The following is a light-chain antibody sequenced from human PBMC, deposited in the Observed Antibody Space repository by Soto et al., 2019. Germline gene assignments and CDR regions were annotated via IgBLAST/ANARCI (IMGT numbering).Light chain of an antibody. Sequence: DIQMTKSPTSLSASVGDRVTITCRASQSAFSSIHWYQQKPGRAPNLLIYDISTLQGGVPTRFSSSGGGTDFTLTSSILHHDDCATYYCQQSYYNPTFGQGTKVDIK. V-gene: IGKV1-39*01. CDR1: QSAFSS. CDR2: DIS. CDR3: QQSYYNPT. J-gene: IGKJ1*01.